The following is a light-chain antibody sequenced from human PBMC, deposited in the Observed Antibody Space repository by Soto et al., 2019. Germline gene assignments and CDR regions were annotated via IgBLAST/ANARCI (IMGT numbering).Light chain of an antibody. CDR2: NTS. CDR1: QGITIR. CDR3: QQYEGWPRT. J-gene: IGKJ1*01. Sequence: EILMTQSPVSLSVFPGETATLSCRASQGITIRLAWYQQRPGQAPRLLIYNTSTRATGGPARFSGSGSETDFTLTISSLQSEDSAVYFCQQYEGWPRTFGPGTKVEI. V-gene: IGKV3-15*01.